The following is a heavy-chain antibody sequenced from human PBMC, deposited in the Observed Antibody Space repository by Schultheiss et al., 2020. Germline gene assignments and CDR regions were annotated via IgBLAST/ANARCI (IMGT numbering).Heavy chain of an antibody. V-gene: IGHV3-74*01. Sequence: GGSLRLSCAASEFTFSSYAMSWVRQAPGKGLVWVSRINSDGSSRSYADSVKGRFTISRDNAKNTLYLQMNSLRADDTAVYYCGRERFDGYRRYGMDVWGQGTTVTVSS. J-gene: IGHJ6*02. CDR1: EFTFSSYA. D-gene: IGHD6-13*01. CDR3: GRERFDGYRRYGMDV. CDR2: INSDGSSR.